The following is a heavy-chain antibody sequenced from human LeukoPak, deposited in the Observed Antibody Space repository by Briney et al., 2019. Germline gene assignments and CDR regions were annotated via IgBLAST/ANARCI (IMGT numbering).Heavy chain of an antibody. V-gene: IGHV3-53*01. CDR3: ARGSEIAARPYYMDV. J-gene: IGHJ6*03. CDR2: IYSGGST. CDR1: GFTDSSNY. Sequence: GGSLRLSCAASGFTDSSNYMSWVRQAPGKGLEWVSVIYSGGSTYYADSVKGRFTISRDNSKNTLYLQMNSLRAEDTAVYYCARGSEIAARPYYMDVWGKGTTVTVSS. D-gene: IGHD6-6*01.